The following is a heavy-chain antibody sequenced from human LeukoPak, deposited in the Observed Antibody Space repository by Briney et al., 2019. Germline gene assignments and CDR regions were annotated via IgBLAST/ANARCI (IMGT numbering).Heavy chain of an antibody. CDR1: AYTFTSYG. CDR3: ARGGYGY. Sequence: SVKLSCKASAYTFTSYGISWVRHAPGQGLEWMGWIIAYNGNTNYTYKLQDTVTMTTDPSTRTTYMELRSLRSNNTSMTYCARGGYGYWGKGTLVTVAS. D-gene: IGHD5-18*01. V-gene: IGHV1-18*01. CDR2: IIAYNGNT. J-gene: IGHJ4*02.